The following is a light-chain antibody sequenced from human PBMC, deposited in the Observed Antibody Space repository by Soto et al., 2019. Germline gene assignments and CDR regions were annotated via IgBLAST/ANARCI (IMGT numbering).Light chain of an antibody. CDR3: HHYASSPLT. V-gene: IGKV3-20*01. CDR2: GAS. J-gene: IGKJ4*01. Sequence: EIVLTQSPGTLSVSPGERATLSCRASQSVGRNYLAWYQQKPGQAPRLLIHGASIRATGIPDRFSGSGSGTDFTLTISGLAPEDFALYYCHHYASSPLTFGGGTKVETK. CDR1: QSVGRNY.